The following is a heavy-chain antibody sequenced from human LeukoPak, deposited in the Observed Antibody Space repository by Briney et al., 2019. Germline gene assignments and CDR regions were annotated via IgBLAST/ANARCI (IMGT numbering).Heavy chain of an antibody. CDR1: GGSFSGYY. CDR2: INHSGST. CDR3: ARGSIYATEIH. Sequence: SETLSLTCAVYGGSFSGYYRSWIRQPPGKGLEWIGEINHSGSTNYNPSLKSRVTISVDTSKNQFSLKLSSVTAADTAVYYCARGSIYATEIHWGQGTLVTVSS. J-gene: IGHJ4*02. D-gene: IGHD3-16*01. V-gene: IGHV4-34*01.